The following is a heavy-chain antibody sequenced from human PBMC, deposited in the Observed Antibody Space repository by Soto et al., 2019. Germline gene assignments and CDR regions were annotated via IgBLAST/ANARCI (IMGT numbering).Heavy chain of an antibody. D-gene: IGHD3-10*01. Sequence: QVQLVQSGAEVKKPGSSVKVSCKASGGTFSSYTISWVRQAPGQGLEWMGRIIPILGIANYAQKFQGRVTITADKSTSTAYMELSSLRSEDTAVYYCVREGTYYYYMDVWGKGTTVTVSS. J-gene: IGHJ6*03. CDR3: VREGTYYYYMDV. CDR1: GGTFSSYT. CDR2: IIPILGIA. V-gene: IGHV1-69*08.